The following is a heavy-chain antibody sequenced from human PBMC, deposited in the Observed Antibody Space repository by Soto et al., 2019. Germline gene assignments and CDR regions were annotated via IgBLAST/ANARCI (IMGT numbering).Heavy chain of an antibody. CDR1: GFIFSSYG. CDR3: ATLPTVTTPDDY. D-gene: IGHD4-17*01. V-gene: IGHV3-30*03. Sequence: GGSLRLSCVASGFIFSSYGMHWVRQAPGKGLEWVAVIAFDGRSDYYADSVKGRFIISRDNNKKTVYLQMNSLRPEDTAVYYCATLPTVTTPDDYWGQGTRVTVSS. J-gene: IGHJ4*02. CDR2: IAFDGRSD.